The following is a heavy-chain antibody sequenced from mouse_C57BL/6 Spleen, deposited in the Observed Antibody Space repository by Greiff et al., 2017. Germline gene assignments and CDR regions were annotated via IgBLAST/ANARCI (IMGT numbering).Heavy chain of an antibody. J-gene: IGHJ4*01. V-gene: IGHV1-69*01. CDR2: IDPSDSYT. CDR3: ARLDCNYPYAMGY. CDR1: GYTFTSYW. D-gene: IGHD2-1*01. Sequence: QVQLQQPGAELVMPGASVKLSCKASGYTFTSYWMHWVKQRPGQGLEWIGEIDPSDSYTNYNQKFKGKSTLTVDKSSSKAYMQLSSLTSEDSAVYYSARLDCNYPYAMGYWGQRTSVTASS.